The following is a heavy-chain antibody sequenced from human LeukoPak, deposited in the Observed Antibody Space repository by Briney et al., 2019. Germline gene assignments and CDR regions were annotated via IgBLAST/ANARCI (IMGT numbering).Heavy chain of an antibody. CDR3: ARGGGDYTSRYYMGV. V-gene: IGHV3-11*04. J-gene: IGHJ6*03. CDR1: GFTFSDFY. Sequence: GGSLRLSCAASGFTFSDFYMHWIRQAPGKGLERVSYMSGTGKTISDADSLKGRFTISRDNTKNLLFLQVNTLRVEDTATYYCARGGGDYTSRYYMGVWGKGTTVTVSS. CDR2: MSGTGKTI. D-gene: IGHD3-3*01.